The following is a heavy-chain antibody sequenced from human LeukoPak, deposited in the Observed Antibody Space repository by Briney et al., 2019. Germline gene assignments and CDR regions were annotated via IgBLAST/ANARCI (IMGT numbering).Heavy chain of an antibody. V-gene: IGHV3-23*05. D-gene: IGHD4-11*01. CDR2: FKTKYSQV. Sequence: GGSLRLSCVASGFTFSDYAMNWVRLAPGKGLEWVSTFKTKYSQVYYAESVRGRFTISTDNSEKTVYLQMNSLRAEDTALYYCARSVPDYTRFDYWGQGALVTVSS. CDR1: GFTFSDYA. J-gene: IGHJ4*02. CDR3: ARSVPDYTRFDY.